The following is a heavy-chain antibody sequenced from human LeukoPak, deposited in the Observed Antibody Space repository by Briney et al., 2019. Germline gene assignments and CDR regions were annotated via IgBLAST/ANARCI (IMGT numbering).Heavy chain of an antibody. V-gene: IGHV4-39*01. CDR2: IYFPGTT. D-gene: IGHD5-12*01. Sequence: SETLSLSCTVSDGSVSNSSYYWGWIRHPPGKGLEWIGSIYFPGTTYYNPSLKSRVTISIDTAKNQFSLKLTAVTAADTAVYYCARQIVATTLLYFDYWGQGTQATVSS. CDR1: DGSVSNSSYY. CDR3: ARQIVATTLLYFDY. J-gene: IGHJ4*02.